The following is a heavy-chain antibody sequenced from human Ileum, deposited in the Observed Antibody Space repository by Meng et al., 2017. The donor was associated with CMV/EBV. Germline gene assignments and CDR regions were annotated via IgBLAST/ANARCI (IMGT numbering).Heavy chain of an antibody. D-gene: IGHD1-26*01. CDR1: GFTFSSYW. J-gene: IGHJ5*01. V-gene: IGHV3-74*01. CDR2: ISEDGRST. Sequence: GGSLRLSCAASGFTFSSYWMHWVRQAPGKGLVWVSRISEDGRSTNYADSVKGRFTISRDNARNTLSLQLNSLRAEDTALYYCARLIDSGRYGFWFDPWGQGNQV. CDR3: ARLIDSGRYGFWFDP.